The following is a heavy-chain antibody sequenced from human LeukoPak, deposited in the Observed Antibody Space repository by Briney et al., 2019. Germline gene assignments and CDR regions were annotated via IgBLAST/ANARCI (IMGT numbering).Heavy chain of an antibody. D-gene: IGHD2-2*01. CDR3: AIGYAHDAFDI. CDR2: IYGGGST. Sequence: GGSLRLSCAASGFTVSRKCMSWVRQAPGKGLEWVSVIYGGGSTYYADSVKGRFIISGDNSKNTLYLQMNSLRAEDTAVYYCAIGYAHDAFDIWGQGTMVTVSS. CDR1: GFTVSRKC. J-gene: IGHJ3*02. V-gene: IGHV3-53*01.